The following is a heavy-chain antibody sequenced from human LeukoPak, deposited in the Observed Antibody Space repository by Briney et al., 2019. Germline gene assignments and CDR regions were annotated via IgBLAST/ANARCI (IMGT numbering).Heavy chain of an antibody. Sequence: GSLRLSCEASGFPFSNAWMSWIRQPPGKGLEWIGEINHSGSTNYNPSLKSRVTISVDTSKNQFSLKLSPVTAADTAVYYCARDKLRFLEWRYYYYGMDVWGQGTTVTVSS. D-gene: IGHD3-3*01. CDR2: INHSGST. CDR3: ARDKLRFLEWRYYYYGMDV. CDR1: GFPFSNAW. J-gene: IGHJ6*02. V-gene: IGHV4-34*01.